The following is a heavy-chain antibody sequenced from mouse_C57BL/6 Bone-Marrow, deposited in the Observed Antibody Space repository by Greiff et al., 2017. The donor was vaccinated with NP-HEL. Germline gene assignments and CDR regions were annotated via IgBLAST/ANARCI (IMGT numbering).Heavy chain of an antibody. Sequence: QVQLQQPGAELVKPGASVKMSCKASGYTFTSYWITWVKQRPGQGLEWIGDIYPGSGSTNYNEKFKSKATLTVDTSSSTAYMQLSSLTSEDSAVYDCARSGDYDVDWFAYWGQGTLVTVSA. CDR2: IYPGSGST. V-gene: IGHV1-55*01. D-gene: IGHD2-4*01. CDR1: GYTFTSYW. CDR3: ARSGDYDVDWFAY. J-gene: IGHJ3*01.